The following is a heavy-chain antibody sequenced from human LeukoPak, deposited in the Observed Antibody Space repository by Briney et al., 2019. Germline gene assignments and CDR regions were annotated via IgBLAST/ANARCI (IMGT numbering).Heavy chain of an antibody. CDR2: IDHSGST. Sequence: SETLSLTCSVSGYSISSGYYWGWIRQPPGKGLEWIGSIDHSGSTYYNPSLKSRVTISVDTSKNQFSLKLSSVTAADTAVYYFATYILTGYYPHWGQGTLVTVSS. V-gene: IGHV4-38-2*02. J-gene: IGHJ4*02. CDR3: ATYILTGYYPH. D-gene: IGHD3-9*01. CDR1: GYSISSGYY.